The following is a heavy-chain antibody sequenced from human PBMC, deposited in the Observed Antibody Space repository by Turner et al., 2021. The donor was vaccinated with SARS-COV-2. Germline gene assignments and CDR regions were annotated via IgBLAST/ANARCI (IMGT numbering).Heavy chain of an antibody. CDR3: ARDQYYDSRGYYFFRASYFDL. CDR2: ISSSGSTI. V-gene: IGHV3-48*03. Sequence: EQLLESGGALVQPGGSLRLSCAASGFTFSSYEMNWVRQAPGKGLEWVSYISSSGSTIYYADSVKGRFTISRDNAKNSLYLQMNSLRAEDTAVYYCARDQYYDSRGYYFFRASYFDLWGRGTLVTVSS. CDR1: GFTFSSYE. J-gene: IGHJ2*01. D-gene: IGHD3-22*01.